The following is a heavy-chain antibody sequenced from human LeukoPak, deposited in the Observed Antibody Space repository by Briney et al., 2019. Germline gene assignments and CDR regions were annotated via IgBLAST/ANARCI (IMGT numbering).Heavy chain of an antibody. CDR3: ARHPIVVVQIDY. D-gene: IGHD2-2*01. V-gene: IGHV4-38-2*01. CDR1: GYSISSGYY. J-gene: IGHJ4*02. CDR2: IYHSGST. Sequence: SETLSHTCAVSGYSISSGYYWGWIRQPPGKGLEWIGSIYHSGSTYYTPSLRSRVTISVDTSKNQFSLKLSSVTAADTAVYYCARHPIVVVQIDYWGQGTLVTVSS.